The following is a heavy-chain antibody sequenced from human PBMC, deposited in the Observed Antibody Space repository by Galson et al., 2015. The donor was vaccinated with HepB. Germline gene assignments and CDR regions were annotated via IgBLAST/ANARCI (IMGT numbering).Heavy chain of an antibody. Sequence: SLRLSCAASGFTFSSYWMSWVRQAPGKGLEWVANIKQDGSGKYYVDSVKGRFTISRDNAKNSLYLQMNILRAEDTAVYYCARDQRIQLWFESAFDIWGQGTMVAVSS. V-gene: IGHV3-7*01. D-gene: IGHD5-18*01. CDR3: ARDQRIQLWFESAFDI. CDR1: GFTFSSYW. J-gene: IGHJ3*02. CDR2: IKQDGSGK.